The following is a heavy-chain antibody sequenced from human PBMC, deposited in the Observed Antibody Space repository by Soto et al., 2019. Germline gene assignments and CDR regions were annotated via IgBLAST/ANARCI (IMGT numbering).Heavy chain of an antibody. D-gene: IGHD6-13*01. CDR3: AAGEASSRNLAPYYLDF. CDR2: IHYSGTT. Sequence: SETLSLTCTVSGGSMGNYFWTWIRQPPGKGLEWIGYIHYSGTTSFFPSYNPSLRSRVTISEDTSKNQFSLKLLSVTTADTAVYFCAAGEASSRNLAPYYLDFWGQGTLVTVSS. CDR1: GGSMGNYF. J-gene: IGHJ4*02. V-gene: IGHV4-59*01.